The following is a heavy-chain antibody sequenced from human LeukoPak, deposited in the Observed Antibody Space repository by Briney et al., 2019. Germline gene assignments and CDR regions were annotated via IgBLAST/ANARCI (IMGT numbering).Heavy chain of an antibody. CDR1: GFPFSYYG. D-gene: IGHD6-13*01. Sequence: GGSLRLSCAASGFPFSYYGMHWIRQAPDKGLEWVAFIRYDGNDKFYAESVKGRFTISRDTSRNTLYLQMNSLRLEDTAVYYCARDGQQLVDYWGQGTLVTVSS. CDR2: IRYDGNDK. V-gene: IGHV3-30*02. CDR3: ARDGQQLVDY. J-gene: IGHJ4*02.